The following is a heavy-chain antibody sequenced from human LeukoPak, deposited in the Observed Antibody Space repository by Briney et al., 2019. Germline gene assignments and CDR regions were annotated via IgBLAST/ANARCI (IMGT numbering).Heavy chain of an antibody. CDR2: IDPSDSYT. CDR3: ARRLSASPGAFDI. CDR1: GYSFTSYC. J-gene: IGHJ3*02. V-gene: IGHV5-10-1*01. Sequence: GESLKISCKGSGYSFTSYCISWVRQMPGKGLEWMGRIDPSDSYTNYSPSFQGHVTISADKSISTAYLQWSSLKASDTAMYYCARRLSASPGAFDIWGHGTMVTVSS. D-gene: IGHD3-16*01.